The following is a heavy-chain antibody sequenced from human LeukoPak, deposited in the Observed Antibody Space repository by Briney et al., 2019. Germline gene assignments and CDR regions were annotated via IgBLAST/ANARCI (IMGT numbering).Heavy chain of an antibody. Sequence: GGSLRLSCAASGFTFSDYPMHWVRQAPGKGLEWVAFIRDDGSDKYYADSVKGRFTISRDNSKNTLFLQMNSLRVEDTAVYYCAKEMYSSGWYAYWGQGTLVTVSS. D-gene: IGHD6-19*01. J-gene: IGHJ4*02. V-gene: IGHV3-30*02. CDR2: IRDDGSDK. CDR3: AKEMYSSGWYAY. CDR1: GFTFSDYP.